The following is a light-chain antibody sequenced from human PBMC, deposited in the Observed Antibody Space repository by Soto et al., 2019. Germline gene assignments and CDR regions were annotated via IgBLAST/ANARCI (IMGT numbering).Light chain of an antibody. CDR2: DVS. CDR1: SSDVGGYNY. V-gene: IGLV2-14*01. J-gene: IGLJ1*01. CDR3: SSYTSSSTYV. Sequence: QSALTQPASVSGSPGQSITISCTGTSSDVGGYNYVSWYQQYPGKAPKLMIYDVSNRPSGVSNRFSGSKSGNTASLTISGLQAEDETAYYCSSYTSSSTYVFGTGTKLTVL.